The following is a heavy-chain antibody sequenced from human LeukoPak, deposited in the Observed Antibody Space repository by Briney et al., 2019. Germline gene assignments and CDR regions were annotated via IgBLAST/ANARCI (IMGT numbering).Heavy chain of an antibody. Sequence: GGSLRLSCAASGFTFRTYWMHWARQAPGKGLEWVSTISGSGGRTYYADSVKGRFTISRDKSKNTLYLQMNRLRAEDTAVYNCAKDYSGSYYALDYWGQGTLVTVSS. CDR3: AKDYSGSYYALDY. J-gene: IGHJ4*02. CDR2: ISGSGGRT. D-gene: IGHD1-26*01. V-gene: IGHV3-23*01. CDR1: GFTFRTYW.